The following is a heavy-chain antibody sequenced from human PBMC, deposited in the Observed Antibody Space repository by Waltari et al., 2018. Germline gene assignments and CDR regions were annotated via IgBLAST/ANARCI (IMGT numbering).Heavy chain of an antibody. D-gene: IGHD6-25*01. CDR3: ARSLVGSGGWFDP. CDR1: VGSFSGYY. Sequence: VQLQQWGAGLWEPTETLSLNCAVYVGSFSGYYWSWVRQPPGKGLEWIGEINHSGSTNYNPSLKSRVTISVDTSKNQFSLKLSSVTAADTAVYYCARSLVGSGGWFDPCGQGTLVTVSS. CDR2: INHSGST. V-gene: IGHV4-34*01. J-gene: IGHJ5*02.